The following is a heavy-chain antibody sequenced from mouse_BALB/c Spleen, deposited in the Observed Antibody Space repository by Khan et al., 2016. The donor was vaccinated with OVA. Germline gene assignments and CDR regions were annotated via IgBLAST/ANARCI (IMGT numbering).Heavy chain of an antibody. J-gene: IGHJ3*01. CDR2: INPSSGYT. V-gene: IGHV1-4*01. CDR1: GYTFTSYT. CDR3: ARDGAYYRNDGWFAD. D-gene: IGHD2-14*01. Sequence: QVQLKESGAELARPGASVKMSCKASGYTFTSYTIHWIKQRPGQGLKWIGYINPSSGYTNYNQKFKDKATLTADKSSTTAYMQLSSLTSDDSAVYYCARDGAYYRNDGWFADWGQGTLVTVSA.